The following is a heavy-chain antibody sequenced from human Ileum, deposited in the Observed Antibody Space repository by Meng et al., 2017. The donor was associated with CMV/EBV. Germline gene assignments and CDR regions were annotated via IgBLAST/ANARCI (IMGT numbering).Heavy chain of an antibody. CDR1: GASVSENY. D-gene: IGHD4-11*01. J-gene: IGHJ4*02. V-gene: IGHV4-59*02. CDR3: ARGSGYSIYDD. Sequence: GSLRLSCTVSGASVSENYWSWIRQSPGKGLEWIGYISYGEFTNYNPSLRSRVSISVDTSKNQLSLTLTSVTAADAAIYYCARGSGYSIYDDWGQGTLVTVSS. CDR2: ISYGEFT.